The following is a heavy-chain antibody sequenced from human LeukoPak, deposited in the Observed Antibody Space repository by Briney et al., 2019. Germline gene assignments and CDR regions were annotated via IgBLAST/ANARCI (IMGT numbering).Heavy chain of an antibody. Sequence: GGSLRLSCAVSGFAVSNSFMSWVRQAPGKGLEWLSVIFTGGDTYYAGSVKGRFTISRDNAKNPLYLQMNSLRAEDTALYYCAKVTGGHYYGSGSIFDYWGQGTLVTVSS. J-gene: IGHJ4*02. CDR2: IFTGGDT. CDR1: GFAVSNSF. V-gene: IGHV3-53*05. D-gene: IGHD3-10*01. CDR3: AKVTGGHYYGSGSIFDY.